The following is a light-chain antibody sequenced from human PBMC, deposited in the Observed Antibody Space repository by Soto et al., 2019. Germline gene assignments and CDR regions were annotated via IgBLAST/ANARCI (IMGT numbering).Light chain of an antibody. CDR3: SSYTSSNTLV. Sequence: QSVLTQPASVSGSPGQAIAISCTGTSSDVGGYKYVSWYQQHPGKAPKLTIYDVSNRPSGVSNRFSGSKSGNTASLTISGLQAEDEADYYCSSYTSSNTLVFGTGTKLTVL. CDR2: DVS. CDR1: SSDVGGYKY. J-gene: IGLJ1*01. V-gene: IGLV2-14*03.